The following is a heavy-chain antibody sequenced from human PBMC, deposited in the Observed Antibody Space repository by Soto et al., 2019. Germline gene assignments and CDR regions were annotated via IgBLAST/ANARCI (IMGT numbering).Heavy chain of an antibody. CDR3: TTGFSSSRFYVDS. V-gene: IGHV3-9*01. Sequence: EVHLVESGGGLAQPGTSLRLSCGASGFNFDDYVMHWVRQAPGKGLEWVSSISWNSRTKDYADSVTCRFTISRDNAKNSLYLQMNSLRPEDTAFYFCTTGFSSSRFYVDSWGQGTLVTVSS. CDR2: ISWNSRTK. J-gene: IGHJ4*02. CDR1: GFNFDDYV. D-gene: IGHD6-13*01.